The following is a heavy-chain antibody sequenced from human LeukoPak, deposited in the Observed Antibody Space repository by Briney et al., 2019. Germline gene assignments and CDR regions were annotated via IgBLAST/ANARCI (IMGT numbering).Heavy chain of an antibody. CDR1: DYTFTSYG. D-gene: IGHD4-23*01. V-gene: IGHV1-18*01. CDR3: ARVSLDYDGNSWFDP. CDR2: FSAYNGNT. J-gene: IGHJ5*02. Sequence: EASVKVSCKASDYTFTSYGISWLRQAPGQGLEWMGWFSAYNGNTNYAHKLQGRVTMTTDTSTSTAYMEVKSLRSDDTAVYYCARVSLDYDGNSWFDPWGQGTLVTVSS.